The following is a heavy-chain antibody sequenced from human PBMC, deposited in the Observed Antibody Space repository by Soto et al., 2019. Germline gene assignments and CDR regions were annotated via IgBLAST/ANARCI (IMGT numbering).Heavy chain of an antibody. J-gene: IGHJ3*02. CDR1: GFTVSSNY. Sequence: GGSLRLSCAASGFTVSSNYMSWVRQAPGKGLEWVSVIYSGGSTDYADSVKRRFTISRHNSKNTLYLQMNSLRAEDTSVYFCARGAAGVVVTGGYAVDIWGQGTMVTVS. CDR3: ARGAAGVVVTGGYAVDI. V-gene: IGHV3-53*04. CDR2: IYSGGST. D-gene: IGHD2-21*02.